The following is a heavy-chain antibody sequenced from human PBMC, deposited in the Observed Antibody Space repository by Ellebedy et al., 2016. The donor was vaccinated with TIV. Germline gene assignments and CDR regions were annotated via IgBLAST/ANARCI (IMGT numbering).Heavy chain of an antibody. CDR2: INHIGST. J-gene: IGHJ4*02. Sequence: MPSDTLSLTCAVYGGSFSDFYWSWIRQTPGKGLEWIGEINHIGSTTYNPSLNSRVTISLDTSKKQFSLKLSSVTAADTAVYYCARDHYYDSSGYYHFDYWGQGTLVTVSS. CDR1: GGSFSDFY. V-gene: IGHV4-34*01. CDR3: ARDHYYDSSGYYHFDY. D-gene: IGHD3-22*01.